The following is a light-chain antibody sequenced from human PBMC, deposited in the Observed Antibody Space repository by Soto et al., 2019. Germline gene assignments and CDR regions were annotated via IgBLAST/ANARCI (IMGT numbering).Light chain of an antibody. J-gene: IGKJ1*01. Sequence: AIHMTQSPSSLSSSLGDRVTITFRASQGIRNDLGWYQQKPGKAPKLLIYAASSLQSGVPSRFSGSGSGTDFTLTISSLQPEDFATYYCLQDYNYPPTFGQGTKVDIK. CDR1: QGIRND. CDR3: LQDYNYPPT. V-gene: IGKV1-6*01. CDR2: AAS.